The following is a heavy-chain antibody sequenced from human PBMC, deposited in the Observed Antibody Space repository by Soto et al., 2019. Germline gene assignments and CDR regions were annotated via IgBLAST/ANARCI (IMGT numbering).Heavy chain of an antibody. CDR1: GGSISSSSYY. CDR2: IYYSGST. Sequence: SETLSLTCTVSGGSISSSSYYWGWIRQPPGKGLEWIGSIYYSGSTYYNPSLKSRVTISIDTSKNQFSLKLSSVAAADTAVYYCASHVLLWVWFDPWGQGTLVTVSS. D-gene: IGHD3-10*01. V-gene: IGHV4-39*01. CDR3: ASHVLLWVWFDP. J-gene: IGHJ5*02.